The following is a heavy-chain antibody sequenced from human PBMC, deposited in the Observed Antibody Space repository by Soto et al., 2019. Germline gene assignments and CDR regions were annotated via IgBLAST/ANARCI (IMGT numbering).Heavy chain of an antibody. CDR3: ARAAKTYYYDSSGYYYTFDI. J-gene: IGHJ3*02. Sequence: QVQLQESGPGLVKPSQTLSLTCTVSGGSISSGDSYWSWIRQPPGRGMEWIGYIYCSGSTYYTPSLKGRVTISVDTSKNQFSLKLSSVTAADTAVYYCARAAKTYYYDSSGYYYTFDIWGQGTMVTVSS. CDR2: IYCSGST. CDR1: GGSISSGDSY. V-gene: IGHV4-30-4*01. D-gene: IGHD3-22*01.